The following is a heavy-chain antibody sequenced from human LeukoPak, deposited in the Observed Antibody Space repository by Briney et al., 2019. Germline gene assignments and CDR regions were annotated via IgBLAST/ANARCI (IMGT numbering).Heavy chain of an antibody. CDR1: GYSISSGYY. Sequence: PSETLSLTCTVSGYSISSGYYWGWIRQPPGKGLECIGSIYHNGSTYYNPSLKSRVTISVDTSKNQFSLKLSSVTAADTAVYYCASTNYDSSGYYSPLNWFDPWGQGTLVTVSS. CDR2: IYHNGST. D-gene: IGHD3-22*01. CDR3: ASTNYDSSGYYSPLNWFDP. V-gene: IGHV4-38-2*02. J-gene: IGHJ5*02.